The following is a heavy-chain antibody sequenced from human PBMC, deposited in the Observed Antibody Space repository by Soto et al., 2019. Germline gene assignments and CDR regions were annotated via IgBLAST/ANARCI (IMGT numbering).Heavy chain of an antibody. J-gene: IGHJ5*02. CDR2: IYYSGST. V-gene: IGHV4-61*08. CDR3: ARPIYDFWSRFDP. CDR1: GGSISSGGYY. Sequence: PSETLSLTCTVSGGSISSGGYYWSWIRQPPGKGLEWIGYIYYSGSTNYNPSLKSRVTISVDTSKNQFSLKLSSVTAADTAVYYCARPIYDFWSRFDPWGQGTLVTVSS. D-gene: IGHD3-3*01.